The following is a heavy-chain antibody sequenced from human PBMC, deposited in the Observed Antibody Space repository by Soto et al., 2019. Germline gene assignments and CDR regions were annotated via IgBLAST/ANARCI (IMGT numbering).Heavy chain of an antibody. CDR2: ISYDGSNK. J-gene: IGHJ6*02. CDR3: AKAPLCLGFSYYYYGMDV. V-gene: IGHV3-30*18. D-gene: IGHD3-16*01. CDR1: GFTFSSYG. Sequence: GGSLRLSCAASGFTFSSYGMHWVRQAPGKGLEWVAVISYDGSNKYYADSVKGRFTISRDNSKNTLYLQMNSLRAEDTAVYYCAKAPLCLGFSYYYYGMDVWAQGTTVTGSS.